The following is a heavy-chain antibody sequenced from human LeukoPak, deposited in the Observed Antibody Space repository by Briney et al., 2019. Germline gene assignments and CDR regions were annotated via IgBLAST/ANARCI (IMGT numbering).Heavy chain of an antibody. V-gene: IGHV4-31*03. CDR3: ARVTDGDYYNFDY. CDR1: GGSISSGGYY. Sequence: PSETLSLTCTVSGGSISSGGYYWGWIRQHPGKGLEWIGYIYYSGSTYYNPSLKSRVTISVDTSKNQFSLKLSSVTAADTAVYYCARVTDGDYYNFDYWGQGTLVTVSS. J-gene: IGHJ4*02. CDR2: IYYSGST. D-gene: IGHD4-17*01.